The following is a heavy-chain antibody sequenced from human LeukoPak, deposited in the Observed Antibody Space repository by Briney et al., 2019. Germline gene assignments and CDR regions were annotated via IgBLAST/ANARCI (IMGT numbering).Heavy chain of an antibody. D-gene: IGHD3-22*01. CDR3: ARIIDSSGHYYWDY. J-gene: IGHJ4*02. CDR2: TRNKANSYTT. Sequence: GSLLLSCAASGFSFTDHYMDWVRPAPGKGLGWVGRTRNKANSYTTEYAASVKGRFTISRDDSTDSLYLQMNSLKTEDTAVYYCARIIDSSGHYYWDYWGQGTLVTVSS. CDR1: GFSFTDHY. V-gene: IGHV3-72*01.